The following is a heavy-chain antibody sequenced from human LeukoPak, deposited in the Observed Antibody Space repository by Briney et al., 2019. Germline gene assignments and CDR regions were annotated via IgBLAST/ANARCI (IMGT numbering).Heavy chain of an antibody. CDR2: ISSNGGST. V-gene: IGHV3-64D*09. CDR1: GFTYSTYA. Sequence: PGGSLRLSCSASGFTYSTYAMHWARQAPGKGLEYVSGISSNGGSTYYADSVKGRFTISRDNSKNTLYLQMSSLRAEDTAVYYCAKAAGLVATWDAFDIWGQGTMVTVSS. J-gene: IGHJ3*02. CDR3: AKAAGLVATWDAFDI. D-gene: IGHD5-12*01.